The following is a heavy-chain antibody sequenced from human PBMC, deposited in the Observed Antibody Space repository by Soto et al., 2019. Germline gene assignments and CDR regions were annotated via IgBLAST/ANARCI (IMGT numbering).Heavy chain of an antibody. CDR1: GYTFTGYG. CDR3: ARDSISYYDILTGYYWVRAASRDVDY. D-gene: IGHD3-9*01. Sequence: ASGKVSCKASGYTFTGYGISWVRQAPGQGLEWMGWISAYNGNTNYAQKLQGRVTMTTDTSTSTAYMELRSLRSDDTAVYYCARDSISYYDILTGYYWVRAASRDVDYWGQGTLVTVSS. J-gene: IGHJ4*02. CDR2: ISAYNGNT. V-gene: IGHV1-18*01.